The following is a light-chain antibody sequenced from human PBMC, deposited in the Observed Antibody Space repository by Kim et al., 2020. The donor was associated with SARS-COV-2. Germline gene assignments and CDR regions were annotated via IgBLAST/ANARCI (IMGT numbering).Light chain of an antibody. Sequence: SASVGDRGTITCRASQGISSYLAWYQQKPGKAPNLLIYAASTVQSGVPSRFSGSGSGTDFTLTISSLQPEDFATYYCQQLSTYPRTFGQGTKLEI. CDR2: AAS. V-gene: IGKV1-9*01. J-gene: IGKJ2*01. CDR3: QQLSTYPRT. CDR1: QGISSY.